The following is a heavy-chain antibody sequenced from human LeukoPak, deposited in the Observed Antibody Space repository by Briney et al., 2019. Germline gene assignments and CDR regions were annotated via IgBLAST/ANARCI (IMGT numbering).Heavy chain of an antibody. CDR2: INPSGGST. D-gene: IGHD5-24*01. V-gene: IGHV1-46*01. J-gene: IGHJ4*02. Sequence: ASVKVSCKASGYTFTSYYMHWVRQAPGQRLECMGIINPSGGSTSYAQKFQGRVTMTRGTSTSTVYMELSSLRSEDTAVYYCARDRDGYNVFDYWGQGTLVTVSS. CDR1: GYTFTSYY. CDR3: ARDRDGYNVFDY.